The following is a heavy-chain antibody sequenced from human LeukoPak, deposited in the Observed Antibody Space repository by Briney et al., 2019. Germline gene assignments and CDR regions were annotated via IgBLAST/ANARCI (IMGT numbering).Heavy chain of an antibody. J-gene: IGHJ4*02. CDR1: GDSVSSNSAA. CDR2: TYYRSKWYN. Sequence: SQTLSLTCAISGDSVSSNSAAWNWIRQSPSRGPEWLGRTYYRSKWYNDYAVSVKSRITINPDTSKNQFSLQLNSVTPEDTAVYYCARGGERGGNWNYYFDYWGQGTLVTVSS. CDR3: ARGGERGGNWNYYFDY. V-gene: IGHV6-1*01. D-gene: IGHD1-7*01.